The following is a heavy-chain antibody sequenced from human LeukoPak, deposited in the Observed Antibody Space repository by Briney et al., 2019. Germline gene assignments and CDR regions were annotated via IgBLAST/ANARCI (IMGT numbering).Heavy chain of an antibody. Sequence: SETLSLTCTVSGGSISGSYWSWIRLSPGKGLEWIGYIYYNGNTDYNPSLRSRLTMSVDTSKNQFSLKLTSVTAADTALYYCAKGGWSLDIWGQGTMVTVSS. D-gene: IGHD6-19*01. CDR1: GGSISGSY. CDR2: IYYNGNT. J-gene: IGHJ3*02. V-gene: IGHV4-59*03. CDR3: AKGGWSLDI.